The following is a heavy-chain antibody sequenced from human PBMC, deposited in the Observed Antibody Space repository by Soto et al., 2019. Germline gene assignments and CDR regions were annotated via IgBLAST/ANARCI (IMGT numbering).Heavy chain of an antibody. J-gene: IGHJ4*02. D-gene: IGHD2-2*01. Sequence: QVRLVKSGDEVKKPGASVKVSCKASGYTFTSYAMHWVRQAPVQRLEWMGWINAGNGNTKYSQKFQGRVTITRDTSESTAYKERSSLRSEDTAVYYCARDDCSSTICWTYFDYWGQGTLVSVAA. CDR2: INAGNGNT. CDR1: GYTFTSYA. V-gene: IGHV1-3*01. CDR3: ARDDCSSTICWTYFDY.